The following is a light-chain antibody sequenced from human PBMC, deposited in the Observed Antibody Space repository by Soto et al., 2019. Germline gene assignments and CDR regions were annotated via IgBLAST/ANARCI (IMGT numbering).Light chain of an antibody. CDR2: AAS. Sequence: AIRMTQSPASFSASPGDRVTITCRASQGLSSYLAWYQQKPGKAPKLLIYAASTLQSGVPSRFSGSGSGTDFTLTISCLQSEDFATYYCQQYYSYPLTFGQGTRLEIK. V-gene: IGKV1-8*01. CDR1: QGLSSY. CDR3: QQYYSYPLT. J-gene: IGKJ5*01.